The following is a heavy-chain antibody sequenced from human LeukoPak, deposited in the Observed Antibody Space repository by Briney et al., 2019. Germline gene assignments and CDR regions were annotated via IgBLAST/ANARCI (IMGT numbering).Heavy chain of an antibody. V-gene: IGHV3-23*01. CDR1: GFTFNRNA. J-gene: IGHJ4*02. D-gene: IGHD6-19*01. Sequence: QPGGSLRPSCAASGFTFNRNAISWVRQAPGKGVEWGSTIGGSGDKTFYADSVKGRFTISRDNSKSMLHLQMSSLTGEDTALYYCVRRGDASSGWGDHDYWGQGALVTVSS. CDR3: VRRGDASSGWGDHDY. CDR2: IGGSGDKT.